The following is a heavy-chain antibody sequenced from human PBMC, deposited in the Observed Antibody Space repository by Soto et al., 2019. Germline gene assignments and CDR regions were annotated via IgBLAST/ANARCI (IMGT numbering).Heavy chain of an antibody. D-gene: IGHD4-17*01. J-gene: IGHJ4*02. V-gene: IGHV1-8*01. CDR1: GYTFTSYD. Sequence: QVQLGQSGAEVKKPGASVKVTCKAYGYTFTSYDINWVRQANGPGLEWRGWMKPNSGNTGYAQKFQGRVTMTRNTSISTAYMELSSLRSEDTAVYYCARTHYGDNVDYWGQGTLVTVSS. CDR2: MKPNSGNT. CDR3: ARTHYGDNVDY.